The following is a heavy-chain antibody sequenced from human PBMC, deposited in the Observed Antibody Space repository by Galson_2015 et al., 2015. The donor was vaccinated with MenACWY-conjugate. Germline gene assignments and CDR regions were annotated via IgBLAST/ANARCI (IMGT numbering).Heavy chain of an antibody. CDR3: AKRGISGSGNYFTNNWFDP. Sequence: SLRLSCAASGFTFNNYAMNWVRQAPGKGPEWVSVISGSGGRTDYADSVKGRFTISRDNSKNTLYLQLNSLRAEDTAVYYCAKRGISGSGNYFTNNWFDPWGQGTLVTVSS. J-gene: IGHJ5*02. CDR2: ISGSGGRT. CDR1: GFTFNNYA. V-gene: IGHV3-23*01. D-gene: IGHD3-10*01.